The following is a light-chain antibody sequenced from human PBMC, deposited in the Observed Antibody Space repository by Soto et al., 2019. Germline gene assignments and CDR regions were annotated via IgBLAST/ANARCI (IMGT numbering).Light chain of an antibody. J-gene: IGKJ2*01. V-gene: IGKV3-15*01. CDR2: GAS. CDR3: HQYSDWPPKYT. Sequence: EIVMTQSPATLSVSPGERATLSCRASQSVSSYLAWYQHKPGQAPRLLIYGASTRATGIPARFSGSGSGTAFTLTISSLQSEDFAVYYYHQYSDWPPKYTFGQGTKLEIQ. CDR1: QSVSSY.